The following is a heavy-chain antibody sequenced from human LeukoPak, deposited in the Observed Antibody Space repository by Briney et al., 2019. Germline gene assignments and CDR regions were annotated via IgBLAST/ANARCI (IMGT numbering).Heavy chain of an antibody. CDR3: AKDADYYDSSGYSEPYFDY. V-gene: IGHV3-23*01. J-gene: IGHJ4*02. D-gene: IGHD3-22*01. CDR2: ISGSGGST. Sequence: PGGSLRLSCAASGFTFSSYAMSWVRQAPGKGLEWVSVISGSGGSTYYADSVKGRFTISRDNSKSTLYLQMNSLRAEDTAVYYCAKDADYYDSSGYSEPYFDYWGQGTLVTVSS. CDR1: GFTFSSYA.